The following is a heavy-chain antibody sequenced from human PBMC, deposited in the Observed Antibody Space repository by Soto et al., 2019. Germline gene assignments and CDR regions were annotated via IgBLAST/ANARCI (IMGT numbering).Heavy chain of an antibody. J-gene: IGHJ6*02. D-gene: IGHD6-19*01. CDR2: TYYRSKWYN. V-gene: IGHV6-1*01. Sequence: SQTLSLTCAISGDSVSSNSAAWNWIRQSPSRGLEWLGRTYYRSKWYNDYAVSVKSRITINPDTSKNQFSLQLNSVTPEDTAVYYCAREFSGVLGAVAGGYYYYGMDVWCQGTTVTVSS. CDR1: GDSVSSNSAA. CDR3: AREFSGVLGAVAGGYYYYGMDV.